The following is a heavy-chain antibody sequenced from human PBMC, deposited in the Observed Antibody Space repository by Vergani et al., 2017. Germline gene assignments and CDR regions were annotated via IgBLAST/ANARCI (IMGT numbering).Heavy chain of an antibody. J-gene: IGHJ4*02. V-gene: IGHV4-34*01. Sequence: QVQLQQWGAGLLKPSETLSLTCAVYGGSFSGYYWSWIRQPPGKGLEWIGEINHSGSTNYNPSLKSRVTISVDTSKNQFSLKLSSVTAADTAGYYCARERYGSGSYYNVNFDYWGQGTLVTVSS. D-gene: IGHD3-10*01. CDR1: GGSFSGYY. CDR3: ARERYGSGSYYNVNFDY. CDR2: INHSGST.